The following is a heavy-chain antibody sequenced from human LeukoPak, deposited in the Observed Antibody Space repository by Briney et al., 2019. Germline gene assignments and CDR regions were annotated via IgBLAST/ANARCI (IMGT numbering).Heavy chain of an antibody. V-gene: IGHV3-23*01. CDR1: GFTFSSYA. J-gene: IGHJ4*02. CDR2: ISGSGGST. D-gene: IGHD3-9*01. Sequence: PGGSLRLSCAASGFTFSSYAMSWVRQAPGKGLEWVSAISGSGGSTYYADSVKGRFTISRDNSKNTLYLQMNSLRAEDTAVYYCAELSGRYFDWLILFDYWGQGTLVTVSS. CDR3: AELSGRYFDWLILFDY.